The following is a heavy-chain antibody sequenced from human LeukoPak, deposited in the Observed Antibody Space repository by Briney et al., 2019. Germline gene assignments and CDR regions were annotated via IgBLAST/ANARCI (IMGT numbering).Heavy chain of an antibody. J-gene: IGHJ4*02. CDR1: GFTFSSYG. Sequence: QPGGSLRLSCAASGFTFSSYGMHWVRQAPGKGLEWVAVISYDGSNKYYADSVKGRFTISRDNSKNTLYLQMNSLRAEDTAVYYCAKAFRSPAAWGQGTLVTVSS. D-gene: IGHD2-2*01. CDR3: AKAFRSPAA. CDR2: ISYDGSNK. V-gene: IGHV3-30*18.